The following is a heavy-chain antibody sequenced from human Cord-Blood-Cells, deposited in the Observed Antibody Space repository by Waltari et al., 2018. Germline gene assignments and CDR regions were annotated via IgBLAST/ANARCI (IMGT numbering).Heavy chain of an antibody. D-gene: IGHD2-2*01. J-gene: IGHJ5*02. CDR1: GYTFTSYD. V-gene: IGHV1-8*03. CDR2: MNPNSGNT. Sequence: QVQLVQSGAEVKKPGASVKVSCKASGYTFTSYDINWLRQATGQGLEWMGWMNPNSGNTGDAQKFQGRVTITRNTSISTAYMELSSLRSEDTAVYYCARRRGCSSTSCYYNWFDPWGQGTLVTVSS. CDR3: ARRRGCSSTSCYYNWFDP.